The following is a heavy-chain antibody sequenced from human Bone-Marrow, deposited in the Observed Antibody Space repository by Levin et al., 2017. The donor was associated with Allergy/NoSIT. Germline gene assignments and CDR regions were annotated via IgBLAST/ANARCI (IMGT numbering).Heavy chain of an antibody. Sequence: ASVKVSCKASGYTFTSYDINWVRQATGQGLEWMGWMNPNSGNTGYAQKFQGRVTMTRNTSISTAYMELSSLRSEDTAVYYCARSATGAFTIFGVVIGVPIFGGMDVWGQGTTVTVSS. CDR1: GYTFTSYD. D-gene: IGHD3-3*01. V-gene: IGHV1-8*01. J-gene: IGHJ6*02. CDR3: ARSATGAFTIFGVVIGVPIFGGMDV. CDR2: MNPNSGNT.